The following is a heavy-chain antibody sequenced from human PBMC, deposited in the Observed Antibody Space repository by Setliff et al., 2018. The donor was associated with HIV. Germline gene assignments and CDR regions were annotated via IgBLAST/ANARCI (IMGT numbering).Heavy chain of an antibody. Sequence: LSLTCAVSGGSVSSPSYYWGWIRQPPGKGLEWIGSVYNSGITFKNPSLRSRVSISVDRSGNQFSLRLTSVTAADTAVYYCATCRHRPSNWFDPWGQGTVVTVSS. CDR2: VYNSGIT. CDR3: ATCRHRPSNWFDP. J-gene: IGHJ5*02. V-gene: IGHV4-39*07. CDR1: GGSVSSPSYY.